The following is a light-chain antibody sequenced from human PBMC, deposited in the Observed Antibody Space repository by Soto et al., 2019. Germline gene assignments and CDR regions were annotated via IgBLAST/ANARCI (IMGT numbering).Light chain of an antibody. V-gene: IGLV2-14*01. CDR2: DVS. Sequence: QSALTQPASVSGSPGESITISCTGTSSDVGGYNYVSWYQQHPGKAPKLMIYDVSNRPSGVSNRFSGSKSGNTASLTISGLQAEDEADYYFSSYTSSSTRVFGTGTKLTV. CDR1: SSDVGGYNY. CDR3: SSYTSSSTRV. J-gene: IGLJ1*01.